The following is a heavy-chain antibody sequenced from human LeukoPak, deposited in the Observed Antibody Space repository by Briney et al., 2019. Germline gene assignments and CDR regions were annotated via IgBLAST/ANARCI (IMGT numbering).Heavy chain of an antibody. Sequence: GESLKISFVASGFSFSDYYMSWIRQAPGKGLEWVSYISSSGSHTNYADSVTGRFTISRNNAKKSLHLQMNSLRAEDTAVYYCARHPDGSLSLDYWGQGTLVTVPS. CDR3: ARHPDGSLSLDY. CDR1: GFSFSDYY. D-gene: IGHD1-26*01. V-gene: IGHV3-11*03. CDR2: ISSSGSHT. J-gene: IGHJ4*02.